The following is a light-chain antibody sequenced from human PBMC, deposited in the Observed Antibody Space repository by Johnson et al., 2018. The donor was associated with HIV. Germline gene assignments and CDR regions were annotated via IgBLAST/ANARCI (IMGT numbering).Light chain of an antibody. V-gene: IGLV1-51*02. CDR2: KNN. CDR3: GTWDTSLTTGGV. CDR1: SSTIGNNY. J-gene: IGLJ1*01. Sequence: QSVLSQPPSVSAAPGQKVTISCSGSSSTIGNNYVSWYQVLPGTAPKLLIYKNNNRPSGIHDRFSGSKSGTSATLAITGLQTGDEADYYCGTWDTSLTTGGVFGTGTKVTVL.